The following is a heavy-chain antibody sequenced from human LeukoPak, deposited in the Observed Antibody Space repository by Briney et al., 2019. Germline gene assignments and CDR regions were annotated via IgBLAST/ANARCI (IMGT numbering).Heavy chain of an antibody. CDR1: GGSISSSNW. CDR3: ARDKIVGATSLDY. J-gene: IGHJ4*02. V-gene: IGHV3-7*01. D-gene: IGHD1-26*01. Sequence: ETLSLTCAVSGGSISSSNWWSWVRQPPGKGPEWVANIKQDGSEKYYVDSVKGRFTISRDNAKNSLYLHMDSLRAEDTAFYYCARDKIVGATSLDYWGQGTLVTVSS. CDR2: IKQDGSEK.